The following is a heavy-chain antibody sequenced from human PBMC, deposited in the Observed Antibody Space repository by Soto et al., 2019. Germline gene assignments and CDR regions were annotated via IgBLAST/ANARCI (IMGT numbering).Heavy chain of an antibody. CDR2: IDQSGVT. CDR3: AGMPYTSGLRFDP. D-gene: IGHD6-19*01. V-gene: IGHV4-30-2*01. Sequence: SETLSLTCAMSGDSYSISTYSWSWSRQPPGKALQWIGCIDQSGVTSYNPSLASRVSISLDRSNNQCYLKLKSVTAADPAVYFCAGMPYTSGLRFDPWGPGTLVTVSS. J-gene: IGHJ5*02. CDR1: GDSYSISTYS.